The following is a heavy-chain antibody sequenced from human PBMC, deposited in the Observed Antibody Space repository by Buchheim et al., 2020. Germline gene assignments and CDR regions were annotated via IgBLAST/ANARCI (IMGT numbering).Heavy chain of an antibody. J-gene: IGHJ6*02. Sequence: QVQLVESGGGVVQPGRSLRLSCAASGFTFSSYGMHWVRQAPGKGLEWVAVISYDGSNKYYADSVKGRFTISRDNSKKTLYLQMNSLRAEDTAVYYCAKDTAMANYYYYGMDVWGQGTT. V-gene: IGHV3-30*18. CDR2: ISYDGSNK. CDR3: AKDTAMANYYYYGMDV. D-gene: IGHD5-18*01. CDR1: GFTFSSYG.